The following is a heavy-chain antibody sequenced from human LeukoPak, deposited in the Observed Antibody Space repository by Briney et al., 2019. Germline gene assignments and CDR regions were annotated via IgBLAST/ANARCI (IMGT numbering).Heavy chain of an antibody. V-gene: IGHV3-53*04. J-gene: IGHJ3*02. Sequence: PGGSLRLSCAASGLIVSGIYMSCVRQSPGKGLEWVSVFYSGGSTYYAESVKGRFTISRHNSNNMLSLQMNSLRAEDTAVYYCAKFGEGAFDIWGQGTMVTVSS. CDR2: FYSGGST. CDR3: AKFGEGAFDI. CDR1: GLIVSGIY. D-gene: IGHD3-10*01.